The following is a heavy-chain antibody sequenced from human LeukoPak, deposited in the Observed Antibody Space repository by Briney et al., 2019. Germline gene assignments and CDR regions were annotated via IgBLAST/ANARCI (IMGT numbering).Heavy chain of an antibody. CDR3: ARDRGELNYFDY. Sequence: GGSLRLSCAASGFTFSSYSMNWVRQAPGKGLEWVSSISSSSSYIYYADSVKGRFTISRDNAKNSLYLQMNSLRAEDTAAYYCARDRGELNYFDYWGQGTLVTVSS. CDR1: GFTFSSYS. J-gene: IGHJ4*02. V-gene: IGHV3-21*01. CDR2: ISSSSSYI. D-gene: IGHD1-26*01.